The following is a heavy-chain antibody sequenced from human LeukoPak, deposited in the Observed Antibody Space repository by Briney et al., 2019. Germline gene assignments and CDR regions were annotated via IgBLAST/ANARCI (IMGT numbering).Heavy chain of an antibody. CDR2: IYYSGST. CDR3: ARASQSSGSFEI. Sequence: SETLSLTCTVSGGSISSGDYYWSWLRQPPGKGLEWFVYIYYSGSTYYNPSLKSRVTISVDTSKNQFSLKLSSVTAADTAVYYCARASQSSGSFEIWGQGTMVTVPS. V-gene: IGHV4-30-4*08. J-gene: IGHJ3*02. D-gene: IGHD1-26*01. CDR1: GGSISSGDYY.